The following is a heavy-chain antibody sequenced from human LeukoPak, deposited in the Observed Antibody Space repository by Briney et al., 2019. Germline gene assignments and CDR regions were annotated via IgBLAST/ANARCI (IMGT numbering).Heavy chain of an antibody. J-gene: IGHJ4*02. CDR1: GGSISSGSYY. D-gene: IGHD3-22*01. V-gene: IGHV4-39*07. CDR2: IHSSGST. CDR3: TREMYDSGGYRVSYFDY. Sequence: SQTLSLTCTVSGGSISSGSYYWGWIRQPPGKGLEWIGSIHSSGSTYYNPSLKSRVTISIDTSKNQFSLKLSSVTAADTAIYYCTREMYDSGGYRVSYFDYWGQGTLVTVSS.